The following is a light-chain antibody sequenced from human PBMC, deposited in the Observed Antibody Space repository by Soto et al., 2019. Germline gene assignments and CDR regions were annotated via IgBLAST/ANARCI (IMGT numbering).Light chain of an antibody. CDR3: QKFNKWPWT. Sequence: EIVLTQSPATLSVSLRQRANLXWRASESVGSNLAWYQQKPGQPPRLLIYDASMRETGVPPRFSGSGSGTEFTLTISNLQSEDFAIYFCQKFNKWPWTFGQGTKADI. CDR2: DAS. J-gene: IGKJ1*01. CDR1: ESVGSN. V-gene: IGKV3-15*01.